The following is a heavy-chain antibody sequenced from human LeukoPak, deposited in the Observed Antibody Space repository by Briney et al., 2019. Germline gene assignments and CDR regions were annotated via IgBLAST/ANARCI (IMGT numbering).Heavy chain of an antibody. J-gene: IGHJ6*03. CDR1: GFTVSSNY. D-gene: IGHD1-26*01. CDR2: IYYSGST. CDR3: ARSREPPHFYYYYYYMDV. Sequence: GSLRLSCAASGFTVSSNYMSWIRQPPGKGLEWIGYIYYSGSTNYNPSLKSRVTISVDASKNQFSLKLSSVTAADTAVYYCARSREPPHFYYYYYYMDVWGKGTTVTVSS. V-gene: IGHV4-59*02.